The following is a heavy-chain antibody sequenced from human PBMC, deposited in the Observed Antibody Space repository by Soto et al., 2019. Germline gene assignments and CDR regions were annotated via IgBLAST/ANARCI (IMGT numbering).Heavy chain of an antibody. Sequence: QVQLQESGPGLVKPSQTLSLTCTVSGGSISSGGYYWNWIRQPPGKGLEWIGYIYYSGSTYDNPSLKRRVTISVDTSKNKFSLKLSSVTAADTAVYCCAHYSSGRAFYIWGQGTMVTVSS. CDR1: GGSISSGGYY. CDR2: IYYSGST. J-gene: IGHJ3*02. V-gene: IGHV4-30-4*01. D-gene: IGHD6-19*01. CDR3: AHYSSGRAFYI.